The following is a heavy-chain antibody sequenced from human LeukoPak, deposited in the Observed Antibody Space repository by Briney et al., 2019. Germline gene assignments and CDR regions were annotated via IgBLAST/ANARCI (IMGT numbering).Heavy chain of an antibody. CDR2: IYYSGST. CDR3: ARLGVAGNWFDP. V-gene: IGHV4-39*01. J-gene: IGHJ5*02. Sequence: ASETLSLTCTVSGGSISSYYWGWIRQPPGKGLEWIGSIYYSGSTYYNPSLKSRVTISVDTSKNQFSLKLSSVTAADTAVYYCARLGVAGNWFDPWGQGTLVTVSS. D-gene: IGHD6-19*01. CDR1: GGSISSYY.